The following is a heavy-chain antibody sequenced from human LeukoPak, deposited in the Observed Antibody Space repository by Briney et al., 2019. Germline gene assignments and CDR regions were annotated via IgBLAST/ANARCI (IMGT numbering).Heavy chain of an antibody. Sequence: GGSLRLSCVASGFTFSNYYMHWVRQVPGKGPVWVSRISGDGSSILYADSVKGRFTISSDNAKNSLYVQMNSLRADDSAVYYCARSSSGVYIQWGQGTLVTVSS. CDR3: ARSSSGVYIQ. CDR1: GFTFSNYY. D-gene: IGHD2-15*01. V-gene: IGHV3-74*01. CDR2: ISGDGSSI. J-gene: IGHJ4*02.